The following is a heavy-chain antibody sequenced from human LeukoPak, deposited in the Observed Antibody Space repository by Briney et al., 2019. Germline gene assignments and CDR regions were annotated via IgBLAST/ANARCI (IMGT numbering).Heavy chain of an antibody. CDR3: GRDKGYSVDH. D-gene: IGHD5-18*01. CDR1: GFTFSSTW. V-gene: IGHV3-74*01. CDR2: INSDGSTT. Sequence: GGSLRLSGAASGFTFSSTWIHWVRHAPGKGLVWVSLINSDGSTTRHADYVKGRFTISRDNAKNTVYLQMNSLKAEDTSVYCCGRDKGYSVDHWGQGTLVTVSS. J-gene: IGHJ5*02.